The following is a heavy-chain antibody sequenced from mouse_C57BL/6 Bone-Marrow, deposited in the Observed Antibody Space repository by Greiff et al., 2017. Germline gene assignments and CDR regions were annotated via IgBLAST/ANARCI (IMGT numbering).Heavy chain of an antibody. CDR1: GYTFTSYW. CDR2: IHPNSGST. CDR3: ARGVRGYEVYFDV. Sequence: QVQLQQPGAELVKPGASVKLSCKASGYTFTSYWMHWVKQRPGQGLEWIGMIHPNSGSTNYNEKFKSKATLTVDKSSSTAYMQLSSLTSEDSAVYYCARGVRGYEVYFDVWGTGTTVTVSS. D-gene: IGHD2-12*01. J-gene: IGHJ1*03. V-gene: IGHV1-64*01.